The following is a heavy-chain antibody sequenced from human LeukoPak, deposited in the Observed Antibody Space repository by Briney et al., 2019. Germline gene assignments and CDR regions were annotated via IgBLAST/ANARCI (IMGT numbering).Heavy chain of an antibody. CDR3: AKDISTVVNYYFDY. CDR2: ISWNSGSI. V-gene: IGHV3-9*01. J-gene: IGHJ4*02. D-gene: IGHD4-23*01. CDR1: GFTFDDYA. Sequence: GGSLRLPCAASGFTFDDYAMHWVRQAPGKGLEWVSGISWNSGSIGYADSVKGRFTISRDNAKNSLYLQMNSLRAEDTALYYCAKDISTVVNYYFDYWGQGTLVTVSS.